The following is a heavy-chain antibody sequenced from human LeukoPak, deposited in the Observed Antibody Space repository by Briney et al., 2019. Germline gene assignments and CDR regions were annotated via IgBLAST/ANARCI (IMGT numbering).Heavy chain of an antibody. V-gene: IGHV3-21*01. CDR2: ISSSSSYI. D-gene: IGHD2-15*01. Sequence: PGGSLRLSCAASGFTFSSYSMNWARQAPGKGLEWVSSISSSSSYIYYADSVKGRFTISRDNAKNSLYLQMNSLRAEDTAVYYCARDNCGEGYCSGGSCSSFDYWGQGTLVTVSS. CDR3: ARDNCGEGYCSGGSCSSFDY. CDR1: GFTFSSYS. J-gene: IGHJ4*02.